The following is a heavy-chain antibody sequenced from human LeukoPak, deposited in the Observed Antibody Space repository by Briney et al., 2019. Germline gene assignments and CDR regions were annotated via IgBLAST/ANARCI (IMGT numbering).Heavy chain of an antibody. CDR3: AKEVAMVS. CDR2: ISSSSSTI. D-gene: IGHD5-18*01. J-gene: IGHJ4*02. V-gene: IGHV3-48*01. CDR1: GFTFSSYS. Sequence: PGGSLRLSCAASGFTFSSYSMNWVRQAPGKGLEWVSYISSSSSTIYYADSVKGRFTISRDNAKNSLYLQMNSLRAEDTAVYYCAKEVAMVSWGQGTLVTVSS.